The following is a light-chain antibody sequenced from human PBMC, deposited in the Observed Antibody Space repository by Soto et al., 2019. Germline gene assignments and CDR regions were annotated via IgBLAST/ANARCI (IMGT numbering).Light chain of an antibody. V-gene: IGKV3-20*01. J-gene: IGKJ3*01. Sequence: EIVLTQSPGTLSLPPGERATLTCTASQSVTSSCLAWYQRKPGQAPRLLIHTTSIRATDIPDRFSGSGSGTDFTLTISRLEPEDFAVYYCQQCGGSPLFSFGPGTKVDIK. CDR3: QQCGGSPLFS. CDR1: QSVTSSC. CDR2: TTS.